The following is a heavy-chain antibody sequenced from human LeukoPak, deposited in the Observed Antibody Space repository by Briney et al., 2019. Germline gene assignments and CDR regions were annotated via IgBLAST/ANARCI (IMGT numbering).Heavy chain of an antibody. J-gene: IGHJ3*01. V-gene: IGHV3-23*01. D-gene: IGHD2-2*02. CDR2: IFPSGGEI. CDR3: AMKAVPRPRLYDAFDF. Sequence: GGSLRLSCAASGFTFSTFAMIWVRQPPGKGLEWVSRIFPSGGEIHYADSVKGRFTISRDNSKNTLYLQMNSLRADDTAVYYCAMKAVPRPRLYDAFDFWGQGTVVTVSS. CDR1: GFTFSTFA.